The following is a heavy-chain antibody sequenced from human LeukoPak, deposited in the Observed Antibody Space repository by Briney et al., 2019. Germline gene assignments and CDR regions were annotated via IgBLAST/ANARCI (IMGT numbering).Heavy chain of an antibody. Sequence: GGSLRLSCAASGFTFSDYYMSWIRQAPGKGLVWVSRINSDGSGIRYADSVKGRFTISRDNAKNTLYLQMNSLRAGDTAVYYCASYLGGTTGFDSWGQGTLVTVSS. CDR1: GFTFSDYY. J-gene: IGHJ4*02. D-gene: IGHD1-26*01. CDR3: ASYLGGTTGFDS. V-gene: IGHV3-74*01. CDR2: INSDGSGI.